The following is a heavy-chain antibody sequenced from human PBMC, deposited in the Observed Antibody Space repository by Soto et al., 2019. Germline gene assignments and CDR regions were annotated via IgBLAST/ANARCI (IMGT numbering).Heavy chain of an antibody. CDR3: ARGRRIAVAGSYYHYMDV. Sequence: QVQLVQSGAEVKKPGASVKVSCKASGYTFTSYDINWVRQATGQGLEWMGWMNPNSGNTGYAQKFQGRVTMTRNTSISTAYMELSSLRSEDTAVYYCARGRRIAVAGSYYHYMDVWGKGTTVTVSS. V-gene: IGHV1-8*01. D-gene: IGHD6-19*01. CDR1: GYTFTSYD. CDR2: MNPNSGNT. J-gene: IGHJ6*03.